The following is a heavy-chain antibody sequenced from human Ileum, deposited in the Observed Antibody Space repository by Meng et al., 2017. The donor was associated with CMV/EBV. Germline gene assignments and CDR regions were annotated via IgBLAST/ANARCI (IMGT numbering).Heavy chain of an antibody. CDR2: IIPIFGTP. V-gene: IGHV1-69*12. J-gene: IGHJ4*02. CDR1: GGTFSHYG. D-gene: IGHD1-1*01. Sequence: QVQLVQSGAEVKRPXASVKVXCKASGGTFSHYGISWIRQTPGQGLEWMGGIIPIFGTPNYAQKFQGRITITADESTQTVYMELSSLTADDTALYFCARLGQQLVAPPAYFDSGGQGTLVTVSS. CDR3: ARLGQQLVAPPAYFDS.